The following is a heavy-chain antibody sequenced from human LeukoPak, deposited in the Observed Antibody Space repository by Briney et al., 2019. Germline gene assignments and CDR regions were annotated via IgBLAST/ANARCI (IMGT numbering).Heavy chain of an antibody. CDR2: IIPIFDIP. D-gene: IGHD2-2*01. J-gene: IGHJ4*02. Sequence: SVPVSCQSSRGTFINHSIHWVRQAPGQGLEWMGRIIPIFDIPNYAQRFQGRVTITADKSTSTAYMELSSLTSEDTAVYYCARWAAYWSSTNGPYYLDVWGQGTLGTVSS. CDR1: RGTFINHS. CDR3: ARWAAYWSSTNGPYYLDV. V-gene: IGHV1-69*10.